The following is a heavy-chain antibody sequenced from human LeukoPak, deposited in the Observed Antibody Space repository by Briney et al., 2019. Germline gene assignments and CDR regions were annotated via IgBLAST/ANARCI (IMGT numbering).Heavy chain of an antibody. V-gene: IGHV4-34*01. CDR1: GGSFSSYS. CDR2: INHSGGA. J-gene: IGHJ4*02. D-gene: IGHD1-14*01. Sequence: SETLSLTCTDSGGSFSSYSWSWVRQPSGKGLEWIGEINHSGGANYSPSLQSRVTISIDTSKNQLSLTLNSVTAANTSVYYCAIIDPGLGWAFDFWGQGTLVTVSS. CDR3: AIIDPGLGWAFDF.